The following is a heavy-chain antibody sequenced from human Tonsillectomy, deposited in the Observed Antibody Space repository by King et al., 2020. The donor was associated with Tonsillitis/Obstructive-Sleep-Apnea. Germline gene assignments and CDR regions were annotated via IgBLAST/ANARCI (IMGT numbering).Heavy chain of an antibody. Sequence: VQLVESGGGLIQPGGSLRLSCAASGFTVNNNHMSWVRQAPGKGLEWVSVIFSGGSTYYADPVKGRFTISRDNSLNTLYLEMNSLRAEDTAVYYCTLYDFWSGYHYYYMDVWGKGTTVTVSS. V-gene: IGHV3-53*01. CDR3: TLYDFWSGYHYYYMDV. CDR2: IFSGGST. J-gene: IGHJ6*03. D-gene: IGHD3-3*01. CDR1: GFTVNNNH.